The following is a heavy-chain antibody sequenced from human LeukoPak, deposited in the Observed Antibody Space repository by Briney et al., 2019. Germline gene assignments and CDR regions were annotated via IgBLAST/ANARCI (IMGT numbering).Heavy chain of an antibody. CDR2: MNPNSGNT. D-gene: IGHD3-22*01. J-gene: IGHJ5*02. Sequence: ASVKVSCKASGYTFTSYDINWVRQATGQGLEWMGWMNPNSGNTGYAQKFQGRVTMTRNTPISTAYMELSSLRSEDTAVYYCAKGGDKTYYYDSSGGGPFDPWGQGTLVTVSS. CDR1: GYTFTSYD. V-gene: IGHV1-8*01. CDR3: AKGGDKTYYYDSSGGGPFDP.